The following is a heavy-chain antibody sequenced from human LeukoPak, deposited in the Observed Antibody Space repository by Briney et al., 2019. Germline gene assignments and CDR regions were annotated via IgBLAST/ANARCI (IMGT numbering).Heavy chain of an antibody. CDR1: GGSFSDYY. J-gene: IGHJ4*02. CDR2: IFHRGNP. Sequence: SETLSLTCAVHGGSFSDYYWSWIRQPPGKGLGWIGEIFHRGNPNYNPSLKSRVTISVDTSKNQFSLKLSSVTAADTAVYYCARDGLVTAFDYWGQGTLVTVSS. CDR3: ARDGLVTAFDY. D-gene: IGHD6-6*01. V-gene: IGHV4-34*12.